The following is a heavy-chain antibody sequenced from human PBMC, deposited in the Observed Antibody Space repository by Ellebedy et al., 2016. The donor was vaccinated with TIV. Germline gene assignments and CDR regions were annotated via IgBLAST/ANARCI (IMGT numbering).Heavy chain of an antibody. J-gene: IGHJ4*02. CDR1: GFPSRNYA. CDR3: ARDLTQYASGAGLSDS. V-gene: IGHV3-30-3*01. Sequence: PGGSLRLSCEASGFPSRNYAMHWVRQSPRKGLEWVAIVSFDIDKKFYTDSVKGRSTISRDNSKNTLYLDMNSLGVDDTAVYYCARDLTQYASGAGLSDSWGQGTLVTVSS. CDR2: VSFDIDKK. D-gene: IGHD2-2*01.